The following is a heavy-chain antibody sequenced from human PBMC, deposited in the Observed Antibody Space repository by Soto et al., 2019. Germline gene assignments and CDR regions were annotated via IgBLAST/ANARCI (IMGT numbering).Heavy chain of an antibody. Sequence: PSETLSLTCTVSGGSISSGGYYWSWIRQHPGKGLEWIGYIYYSGSTYYNPSLKSRVTISVDTSKNQFSLKLSSVTAADTAVYYCARYPRRVYSSSQNWFDPWGQGTLVTVSS. D-gene: IGHD6-13*01. CDR3: ARYPRRVYSSSQNWFDP. CDR2: IYYSGST. CDR1: GGSISSGGYY. V-gene: IGHV4-31*03. J-gene: IGHJ5*02.